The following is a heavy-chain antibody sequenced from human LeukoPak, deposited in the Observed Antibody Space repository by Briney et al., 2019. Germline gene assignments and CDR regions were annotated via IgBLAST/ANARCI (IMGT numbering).Heavy chain of an antibody. J-gene: IGHJ4*02. V-gene: IGHV6-1*01. CDR2: TYFRSKWYS. CDR1: RDSVSSNIAA. D-gene: IGHD6-19*01. CDR3: GRGGWYVLA. Sequence: SQTLSLTCAISRDSVSSNIAAWDWIRQSPSRGLEWLERTYFRSKWYSDYAVSVKSRITINPDTSKNQFSLQLNSVTPEDTAVYYCGRGGWYVLAWGQGTLVTVSS.